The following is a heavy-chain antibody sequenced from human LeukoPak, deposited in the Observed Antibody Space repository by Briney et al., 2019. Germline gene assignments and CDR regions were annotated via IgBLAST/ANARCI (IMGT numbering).Heavy chain of an antibody. CDR2: IYPGDSDT. CDR1: GYSFTSYW. D-gene: IGHD2-15*01. V-gene: IGHV5-51*01. Sequence: GESLKISFKGSGYSFTSYWIGWVRQMPGKGLEWMGIIYPGDSDTRYSPSFQGQVTISADKSISTAYLQWSSLKASDTAMYYCARHADIVVVVAPFDYWGQGTLVTVSS. J-gene: IGHJ4*02. CDR3: ARHADIVVVVAPFDY.